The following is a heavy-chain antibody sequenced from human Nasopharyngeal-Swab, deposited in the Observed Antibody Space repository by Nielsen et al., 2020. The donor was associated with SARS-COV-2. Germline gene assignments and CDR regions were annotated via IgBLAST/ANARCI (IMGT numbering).Heavy chain of an antibody. Sequence: GESLKISCAASGFTFSSYAISWVRQAPGKGLEWVSVIYSGGSSTYYADSVKGRFTISRDNSKNTLYLQMNSLRAEDTAVYYCAKGDWRGYYFDYWGQGTLVTVSS. D-gene: IGHD3/OR15-3a*01. CDR1: GFTFSSYA. V-gene: IGHV3-23*03. J-gene: IGHJ4*02. CDR2: IYSGGSST. CDR3: AKGDWRGYYFDY.